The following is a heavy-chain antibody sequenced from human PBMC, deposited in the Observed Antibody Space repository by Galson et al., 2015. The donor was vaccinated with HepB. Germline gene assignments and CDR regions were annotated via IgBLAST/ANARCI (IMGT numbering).Heavy chain of an antibody. D-gene: IGHD3-3*01. CDR3: ARESRAVAGYDFWSGYYPGSYYYYYMDV. J-gene: IGHJ6*03. V-gene: IGHV3-7*01. CDR2: IKQDGSEK. CDR1: GFTFSSYW. Sequence: SLRLSCAASGFTFSSYWMSWVRQAPGKGLEWVANIKQDGSEKYYVDSVKGRFTISRDNAKNSLYLQMNSLRAEDTAVYYCARESRAVAGYDFWSGYYPGSYYYYYMDVWGKGTTVTVSS.